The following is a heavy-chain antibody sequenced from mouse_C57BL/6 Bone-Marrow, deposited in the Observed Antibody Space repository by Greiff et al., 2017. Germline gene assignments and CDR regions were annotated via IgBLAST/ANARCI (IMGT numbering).Heavy chain of an antibody. CDR1: GFTFTDYY. D-gene: IGHD2-1*01. V-gene: IGHV7-3*01. CDR2: IRNKANGYTT. J-gene: IGHJ3*01. CDR3: ARYNYGNAWFAY. Sequence: EVKVVESGGGLVQPGGSLSLSCAASGFTFTDYYMSWVRQPPGKALGWLGFIRNKANGYTTEYSASVKGRFTISRDNSQSILYLQMNALRAEDSATYYCARYNYGNAWFAYWGQGTLVTVSA.